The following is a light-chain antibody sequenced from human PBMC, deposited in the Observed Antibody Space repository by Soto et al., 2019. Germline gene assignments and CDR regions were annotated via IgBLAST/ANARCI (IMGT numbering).Light chain of an antibody. CDR2: SVS. CDR3: MNAVQTLT. V-gene: IGKV2-28*01. Sequence: DIVMTQSPLSLPVTPGEPASISCRSSQSPLHSNGNTYLDWYLQKQGQSPQLLIYSVSNRASGVSERCSGSGSGTDFTLNISIVDAEDVGVYYCMNAVQTLTFGGGTKVE. J-gene: IGKJ4*01. CDR1: QSPLHSNGNTY.